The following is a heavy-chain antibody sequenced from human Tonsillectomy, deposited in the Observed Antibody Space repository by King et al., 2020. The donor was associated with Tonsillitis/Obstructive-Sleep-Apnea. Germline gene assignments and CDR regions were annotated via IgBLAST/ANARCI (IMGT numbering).Heavy chain of an antibody. CDR2: INYNGDRT. CDR3: AGATYEEDGSNDY. Sequence: VQLVESGGGLVQPGGSLRLSCAASGFTFSSYAMHWVRQAPGKGLEYVSAINYNGDRTYYANSVKGRFTISRDNSKNTLYLQMGSLRSDDMAVYYCAGATYEEDGSNDYWGQGTLVTVSS. CDR1: GFTFSSYA. D-gene: IGHD5-24*01. V-gene: IGHV3-64*01. J-gene: IGHJ4*02.